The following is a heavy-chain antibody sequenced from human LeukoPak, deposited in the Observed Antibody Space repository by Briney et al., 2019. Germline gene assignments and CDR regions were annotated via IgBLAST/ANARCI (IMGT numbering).Heavy chain of an antibody. CDR1: GFTFRNYW. CDR3: ARKGYCSGGSCYSAEKD. V-gene: IGHV3-7*01. D-gene: IGHD2-15*01. J-gene: IGHJ4*02. Sequence: PGGSLRLSCAASGFTFRNYWMSWVRQAPGKGLEWVANIKQDGSEKYYVDSVKGRFTISRDNAKNSLYLQMNSLRAEDTAVYYCARKGYCSGGSCYSAEKDWGQGTLVTVSS. CDR2: IKQDGSEK.